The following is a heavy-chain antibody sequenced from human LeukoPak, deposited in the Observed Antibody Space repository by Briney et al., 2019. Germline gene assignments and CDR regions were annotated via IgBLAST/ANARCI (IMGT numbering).Heavy chain of an antibody. CDR3: ARAGGWSGQYFDY. J-gene: IGHJ4*02. Sequence: ASVKVSCKASGYTFTGYYMHWVRQAPGQGLEWMGWINPNSGGTNYAQKLQGRVTMTTDTSTSTAYMELRSLRSDDTAVYYCARAGGWSGQYFDYWGQGTLVTVSS. D-gene: IGHD6-19*01. CDR2: INPNSGGT. CDR1: GYTFTGYY. V-gene: IGHV1-2*02.